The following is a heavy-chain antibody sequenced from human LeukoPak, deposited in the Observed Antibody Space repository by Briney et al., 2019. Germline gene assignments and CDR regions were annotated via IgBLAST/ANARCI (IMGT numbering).Heavy chain of an antibody. J-gene: IGHJ4*02. Sequence: SSETLSLTCAVYGGSFSGYYWSWIRQPPGKGLEWIGEINHSGSTNYNPSLKSRVTISVDTSKNQFSLKLSSVTAADTAVYYCARRIRITMVRGVYDYWGQGTLVTVSS. V-gene: IGHV4-34*01. CDR2: INHSGST. D-gene: IGHD3-10*01. CDR3: ARRIRITMVRGVYDY. CDR1: GGSFSGYY.